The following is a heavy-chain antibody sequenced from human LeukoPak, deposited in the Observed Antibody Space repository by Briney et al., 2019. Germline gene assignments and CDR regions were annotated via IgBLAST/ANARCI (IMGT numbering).Heavy chain of an antibody. J-gene: IGHJ5*02. CDR1: GGSISSSGYC. D-gene: IGHD1-26*01. CDR3: AREFRKGWDWFDP. CDR2: IDYSGNT. V-gene: IGHV4-39*02. Sequence: PSETLSLTCTVSGGSISSSGYCWGWIRQPPGKGLEWIGSIDYSGNTNYNPSLKSRVTIAVDMSKNQFSLKLSSVTAADTAVYYCAREFRKGWDWFDPWGQGTLVTVSS.